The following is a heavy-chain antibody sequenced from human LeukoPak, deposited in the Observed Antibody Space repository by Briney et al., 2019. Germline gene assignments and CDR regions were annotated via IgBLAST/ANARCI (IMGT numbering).Heavy chain of an antibody. Sequence: SQTLSLTCTVSGGSISSSSYYWGWIRQPPGKGLEWIGSIYYSGSTYYNPSLKSRVTISVDTSKNQFSLKLSSVTAADTAVYYCARWYRLARGPPHILTGLSPHWYFDLWGRGTLVTVSS. D-gene: IGHD3-9*01. CDR1: GGSISSSSYY. CDR2: IYYSGST. J-gene: IGHJ2*01. CDR3: ARWYRLARGPPHILTGLSPHWYFDL. V-gene: IGHV4-39*07.